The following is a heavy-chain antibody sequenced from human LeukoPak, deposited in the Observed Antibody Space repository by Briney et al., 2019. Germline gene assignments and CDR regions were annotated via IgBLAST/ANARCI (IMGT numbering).Heavy chain of an antibody. CDR1: GFTFSSYS. V-gene: IGHV3-33*08. CDR3: ARTIDHYYDSSGEIADYGMDV. Sequence: GGSLRLSCAASGFTFSSYSMNWVRQAPGKGLEWVAVIWFDGSNKYYADSVKGRFTISRDNSKNTLYMQMNSLRAEDTAVYYCARTIDHYYDSSGEIADYGMDVRGQGTTVTVSS. D-gene: IGHD3-22*01. J-gene: IGHJ6*02. CDR2: IWFDGSNK.